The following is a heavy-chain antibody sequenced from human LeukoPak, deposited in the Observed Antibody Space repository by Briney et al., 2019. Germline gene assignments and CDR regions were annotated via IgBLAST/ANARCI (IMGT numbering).Heavy chain of an antibody. CDR3: ASIPGSSTSWYHFDN. J-gene: IGHJ4*02. Sequence: PSETLSLTCTVSGGSISNSSYYWGWIRQPPGKGLEWIGSIYYSGITYYNPSLKSRLTISVDTSKNQFSLQLRSLTAADTAIFYCASIPGSSTSWYHFDNWGQGTLVTVSS. CDR2: IYYSGIT. D-gene: IGHD6-13*01. V-gene: IGHV4-39*01. CDR1: GGSISNSSYY.